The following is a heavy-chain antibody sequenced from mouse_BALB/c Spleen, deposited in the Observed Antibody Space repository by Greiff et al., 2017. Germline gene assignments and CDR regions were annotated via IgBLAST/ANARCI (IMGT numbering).Heavy chain of an antibody. V-gene: IGHV14-3*02. D-gene: IGHD1-1*01. CDR3: ARAHGSSPWFAY. J-gene: IGHJ3*01. CDR2: IDPANGNT. Sequence: EVKLQESGAELVKPGASVKLSCTASGFNIKDTYMHWVKRRPEQGLEWIGRIDPANGNTKYDPKFQGKATITADTSSNTAYLQLSSLTSEDTAVYYCARAHGSSPWFAYWGQGTLVTVSA. CDR1: GFNIKDTY.